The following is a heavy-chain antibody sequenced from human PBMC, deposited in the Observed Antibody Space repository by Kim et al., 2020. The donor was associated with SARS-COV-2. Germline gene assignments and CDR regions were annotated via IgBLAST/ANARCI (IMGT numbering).Heavy chain of an antibody. D-gene: IGHD2-8*01. J-gene: IGHJ6*02. CDR3: ARGYCTNGVCYFGMDV. CDR1: GGSISSYY. Sequence: SETLSLTCTVSGGSISSYYWSWIRQPPGKGLEWIGYIYYSGSTNYNPSLKSRVTISVDTSKNQFSLKLSSVTAADTAVYYCARGYCTNGVCYFGMDVWG. V-gene: IGHV4-59*01. CDR2: IYYSGST.